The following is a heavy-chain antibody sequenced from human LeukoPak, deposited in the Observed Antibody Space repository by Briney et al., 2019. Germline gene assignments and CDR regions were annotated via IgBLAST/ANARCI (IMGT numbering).Heavy chain of an antibody. CDR1: GYTFTGYY. V-gene: IGHV1-2*04. Sequence: ASVKVSCKASGYTFTGYYMHWVRQAPGQGLEWMGWINPNSGGTNYAQKFQGWVTMTRDTSISTAYMELSRLRSDDTAVYYCARDMGATPPLGWYYYGMDVWGQGTTVTVSS. CDR3: ARDMGATPPLGWYYYGMDV. J-gene: IGHJ6*02. D-gene: IGHD1-26*01. CDR2: INPNSGGT.